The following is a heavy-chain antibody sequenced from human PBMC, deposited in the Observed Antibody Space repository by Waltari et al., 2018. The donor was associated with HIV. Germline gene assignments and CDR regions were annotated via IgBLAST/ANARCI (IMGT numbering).Heavy chain of an antibody. CDR1: GFSLSTSGMS. CDR2: IAWDDDK. V-gene: IGHV2-70*15. D-gene: IGHD1-1*01. J-gene: IGHJ4*02. Sequence: QVTLRESGPALVKPTQTLTLTCTFSGFSLSTSGMSVRWIRQPPGKALEWLARIAWDDDKYDTTALKTRLSISRDTSKNQVVLTMTSMDPVDTATYYCARGRLQQDYWGQGTLVTVSS. CDR3: ARGRLQQDY.